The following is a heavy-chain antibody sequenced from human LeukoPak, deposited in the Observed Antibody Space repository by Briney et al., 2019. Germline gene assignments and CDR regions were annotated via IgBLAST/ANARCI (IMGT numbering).Heavy chain of an antibody. J-gene: IGHJ4*02. CDR1: GGSISTYY. CDR2: IYYSGST. V-gene: IGHV4-59*08. Sequence: SETLPLTCTVSGGSISTYYWSWIRQPPGKGLEWIGYIYYSGSTNYNPSLKSRVTISVDTSKNQFSLKLSSVTAADTAVYYCARLLGGSYLSSFDYWGQGTLVTVSS. D-gene: IGHD1-26*01. CDR3: ARLLGGSYLSSFDY.